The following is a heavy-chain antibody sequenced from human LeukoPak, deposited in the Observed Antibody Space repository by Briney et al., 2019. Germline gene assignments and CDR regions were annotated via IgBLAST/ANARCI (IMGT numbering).Heavy chain of an antibody. D-gene: IGHD3-10*01. CDR1: GGSFSGYY. CDR2: IYHSGST. CDR3: ARANVLLWFGEPQGAFDI. V-gene: IGHV4-34*01. J-gene: IGHJ3*02. Sequence: SETLSLTCAVYGGSFSGYYWSWIRQPPGKGLEWIGYIYHSGSTYYNPSLKSRVTISVDRSKNQFSLKLSSVTAADTAVYYCARANVLLWFGEPQGAFDIWGQGTMVTVSS.